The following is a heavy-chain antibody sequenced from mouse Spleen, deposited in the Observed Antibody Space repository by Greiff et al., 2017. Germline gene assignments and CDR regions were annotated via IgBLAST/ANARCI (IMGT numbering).Heavy chain of an antibody. J-gene: IGHJ4*01. CDR2: INPNNGGT. CDR1: GYTFTDYN. V-gene: IGHV1-18*01. CDR3: ARLYYRYDDYAMDY. Sequence: EVQLQQSGPELVKPGASVKIPCKASGYTFTDYNMDWVKQSHGKSLEWIGDINPNNGGTIYNQKFKGKATLTVDKSSSTAYMELRSLTSEDTAVYYCARLYYRYDDYAMDYWGQGTSVTVSS. D-gene: IGHD2-14*01.